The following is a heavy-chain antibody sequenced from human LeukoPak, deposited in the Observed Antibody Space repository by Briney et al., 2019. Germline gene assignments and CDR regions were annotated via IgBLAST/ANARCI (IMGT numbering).Heavy chain of an antibody. D-gene: IGHD3-3*01. CDR2: IIPILDQT. V-gene: IGHV1-69*02. Sequence: ASVSVSCKASGTXTDYSISWVRQAPGQGLEWMGRIIPILDQTDYTQKFHDRVAFTADKSTTTAYMELTSLASEDTAIYYCVVSGYYYDWFDPWGQGTLVTVS. J-gene: IGHJ5*02. CDR3: VVSGYYYDWFDP. CDR1: GTXTDYS.